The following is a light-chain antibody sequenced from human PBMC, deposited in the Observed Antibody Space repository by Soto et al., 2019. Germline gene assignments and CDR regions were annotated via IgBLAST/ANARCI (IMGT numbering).Light chain of an antibody. CDR1: SSDVGSYNNL. CDR3: SSYTHGNTS. CDR2: EVN. V-gene: IGLV2-23*02. Sequence: QSVLTQPASVSGSPGQSITISCTGTSSDVGSYNNLVSWYQQHPGKAPKAMIYEVNKRPSGVSNHFSGSKSGNTASLTLSGLQAEDEADYYSSSYTHGNTSFGSGTKVTVL. J-gene: IGLJ1*01.